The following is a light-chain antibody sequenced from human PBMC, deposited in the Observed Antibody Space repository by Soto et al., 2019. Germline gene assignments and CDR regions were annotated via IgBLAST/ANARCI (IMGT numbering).Light chain of an antibody. CDR3: QQTYSVPFT. V-gene: IGKV1-39*01. CDR2: AAS. Sequence: DIQMTQSPSSLSASVGDRVTITCRASQSISYFLNWYQQKSGTAPKLLIYAASSLQSGVPLRFSGSEYGPDFTLTITNLQPEDFATYYCQQTYSVPFTFGPGTKVDV. CDR1: QSISYF. J-gene: IGKJ3*01.